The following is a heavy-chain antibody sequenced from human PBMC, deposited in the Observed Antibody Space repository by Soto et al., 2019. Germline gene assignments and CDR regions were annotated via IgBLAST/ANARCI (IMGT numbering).Heavy chain of an antibody. CDR3: ARGLYCSGGSCYVVPVY. V-gene: IGHV3-33*01. CDR2: IWYDGSNK. D-gene: IGHD2-15*01. J-gene: IGHJ4*02. CDR1: GFTFSSYG. Sequence: PVGSLRLSCAASGFTFSSYGMHWVRQAPGKGLEWVAVIWYDGSNKYYADSVKGRFTISRDNSKNTLYLQMNSLRAEDTAVYYCARGLYCSGGSCYVVPVYWGQGTLVTVSS.